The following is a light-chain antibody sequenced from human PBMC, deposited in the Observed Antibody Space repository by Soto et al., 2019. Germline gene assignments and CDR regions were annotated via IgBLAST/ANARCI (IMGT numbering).Light chain of an antibody. J-gene: IGLJ1*01. CDR1: SSNIGAGYA. CDR3: QSYDSSLSGCPCV. V-gene: IGLV1-40*01. CDR2: GNS. Sequence: QSVLTQPPSVSGAPGQRVTISCTGSSSNIGAGYAVHWYQQLPGTAPKLLIYGNSNRPSGVPDRLSGSKSGTSAFLAITGLQAEDEADDFCQSYDSSLSGCPCVLGTGTKLTFL.